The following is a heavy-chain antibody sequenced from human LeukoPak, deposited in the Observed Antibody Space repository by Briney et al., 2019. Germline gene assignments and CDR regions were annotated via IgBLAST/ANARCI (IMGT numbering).Heavy chain of an antibody. CDR2: IDYSGST. CDR3: AGGIVVVAYYFDY. J-gene: IGHJ4*02. CDR1: GDSNYNSLYS. D-gene: IGHD3-22*01. V-gene: IGHV4-39*07. Sequence: SETLSLTCTVSGDSNYNSLYSWGWIRQPPGKGLEWIGSIDYSGSTYYNPSLKSRATISIDTSKNQFSLKLSSVTAADTAVYYCAGGIVVVAYYFDYWGQGTLVTVSS.